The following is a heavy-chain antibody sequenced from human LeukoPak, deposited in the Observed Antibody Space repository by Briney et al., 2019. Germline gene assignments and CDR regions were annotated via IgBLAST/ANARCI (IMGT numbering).Heavy chain of an antibody. V-gene: IGHV3-7*01. Sequence: GGSLRLSCAASGFTFSSYWMSWVRQAPGKGLEWVANIKQDGSEKYYVDSVKGRFTISRDNAKNSLYLQMNSLRAEDTAVYYCARGSLSRIGVWDDAFDIWGQGTMVTVSS. CDR1: GFTFSSYW. D-gene: IGHD1-26*01. CDR3: ARGSLSRIGVWDDAFDI. CDR2: IKQDGSEK. J-gene: IGHJ3*02.